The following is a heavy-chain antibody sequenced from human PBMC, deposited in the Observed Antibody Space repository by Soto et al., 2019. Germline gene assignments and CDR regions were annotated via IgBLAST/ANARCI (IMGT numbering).Heavy chain of an antibody. CDR2: ISAYNGDK. V-gene: IGHV1-18*01. CDR1: GYTFINYG. Sequence: ASVNVSCKASGYTFINYGVSWVRQAPGQGLEWMGWISAYNGDKKYAQNVQGRATLTTDTSTSTAYTEMRTLRSDDTAAYYCARDGPHIPAVGDVWGQGTTVTVSS. CDR3: ARDGPHIPAVGDV. J-gene: IGHJ6*02. D-gene: IGHD6-13*01.